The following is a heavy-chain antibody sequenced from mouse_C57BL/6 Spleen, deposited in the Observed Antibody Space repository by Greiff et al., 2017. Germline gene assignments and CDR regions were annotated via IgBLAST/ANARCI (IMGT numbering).Heavy chain of an antibody. CDR2: IYPGSGSI. V-gene: IGHV1-55*01. CDR1: GYTFTSYW. CDR3: ASSGSSLWYFDV. D-gene: IGHD1-1*01. J-gene: IGHJ1*03. Sequence: VQLQQPGAELVKPGASVKMSCKASGYTFTSYWITWVKQRPGQGLEWIGDIYPGSGSINYNEKFKGKATLTVDTSSSTAYMQLSSLTSEDSAVYYCASSGSSLWYFDVWGTGTTVTVSS.